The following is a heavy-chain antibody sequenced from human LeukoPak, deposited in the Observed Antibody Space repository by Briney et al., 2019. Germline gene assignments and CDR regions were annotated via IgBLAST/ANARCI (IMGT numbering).Heavy chain of an antibody. Sequence: ASVKVSCKASGYTFTGYYMHWVRQAPGQGLEWMGWINPNSGGTNYAQKFQGRVTMTRNTSISTAYMELSSLRSEDTAVYYCAINQANWGNYWGQGTLVTVSS. V-gene: IGHV1-2*02. CDR3: AINQANWGNY. D-gene: IGHD7-27*01. CDR2: INPNSGGT. CDR1: GYTFTGYY. J-gene: IGHJ4*02.